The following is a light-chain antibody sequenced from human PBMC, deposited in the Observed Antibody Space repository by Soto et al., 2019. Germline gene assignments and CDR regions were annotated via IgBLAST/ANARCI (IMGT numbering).Light chain of an antibody. CDR3: SSHSSSSAYYV. J-gene: IGLJ1*01. Sequence: QSALTQPASVSGSPGQSITISCTGTSSDIGYYDYVSWYQHHSGKAPKLIIYEVNNRPSGVSNRFSGSKSVNTASLTISGLQAEDEADYYGSSHSSSSAYYVFGTGTKITVL. CDR1: SSDIGYYDY. V-gene: IGLV2-14*01. CDR2: EVN.